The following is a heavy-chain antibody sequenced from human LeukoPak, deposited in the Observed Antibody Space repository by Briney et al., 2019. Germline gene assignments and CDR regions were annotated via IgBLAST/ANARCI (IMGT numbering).Heavy chain of an antibody. Sequence: ASVKVSCKASGYTFTGYYIHWVRQAPGQGLEWMGRIFPNNGNTKYAQKFQGRFTMTRDTSISTAYMELTRLRSDDTAVYYCATGLGVLDPEANSWGQGTLVTVSS. D-gene: IGHD3/OR15-3a*01. CDR2: IFPNNGNT. CDR1: GYTFTGYY. J-gene: IGHJ4*02. CDR3: ATGLGVLDPEANS. V-gene: IGHV1-2*06.